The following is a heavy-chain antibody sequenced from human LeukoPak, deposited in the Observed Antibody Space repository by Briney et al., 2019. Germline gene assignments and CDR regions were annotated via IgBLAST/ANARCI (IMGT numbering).Heavy chain of an antibody. CDR3: ARSRLLLDY. CDR2: IIPVLNIT. J-gene: IGHJ4*02. CDR1: GGTFSISA. V-gene: IGHV1-69*04. Sequence: SVKDSSKTSGGTFSISAITWVRPALGQGQEWMGRIIPVLNITTYAQKFQGSVTITADTSTSTVYMELSSLRSGETAGYYCARSRLLLDYWGQGTLVTVSS. D-gene: IGHD2-21*02.